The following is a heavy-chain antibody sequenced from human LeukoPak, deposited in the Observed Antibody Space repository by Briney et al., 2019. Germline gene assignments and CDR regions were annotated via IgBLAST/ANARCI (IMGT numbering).Heavy chain of an antibody. CDR2: ISSSSSYI. CDR3: ARGGLSWLLTFDY. J-gene: IGHJ4*02. V-gene: IGHV3-21*01. D-gene: IGHD3-16*02. CDR1: GFTFSSYS. Sequence: GGSLRLSCAASGFTFSSYSMNWVRQAPGKGLEWVSSISSSSSYIYYADSVKGRFTISRDNAKNSLYLQMNSLRAEDTAVYYCARGGLSWLLTFDYWGQGTLVTVSS.